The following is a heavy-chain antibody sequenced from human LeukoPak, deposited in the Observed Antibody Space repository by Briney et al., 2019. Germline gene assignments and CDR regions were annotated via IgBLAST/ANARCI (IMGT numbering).Heavy chain of an antibody. V-gene: IGHV4-59*08. CDR2: THYNGST. J-gene: IGHJ3*02. CDR3: ARWGATVKAFDT. CDR1: GDSISSYY. Sequence: PSETLSLTCSVSGDSISSYYWNWVRQPPGKPLEWIGYTHYNGSTNYNPSLKSRVTTLVDTSKNQFSLKLSSVTAADTAVYYCARWGATVKAFDTWGHGTMVTVSS. D-gene: IGHD1-26*01.